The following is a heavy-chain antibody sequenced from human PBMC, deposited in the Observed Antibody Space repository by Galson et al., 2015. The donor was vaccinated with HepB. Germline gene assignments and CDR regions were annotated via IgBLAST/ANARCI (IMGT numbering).Heavy chain of an antibody. CDR1: GFTFSSYA. V-gene: IGHV3-23*01. CDR3: AIDSGVGATNSDFDY. Sequence: SLRLSCAASGFTFSSYAMSWVRQAPGKGLEWVSAISGSGGSTYYADSVKGRFTISRDNSKNTLYLQMNSLRAEDTAVYYCAIDSGVGATNSDFDYWGQGTLVTVSS. CDR2: ISGSGGST. D-gene: IGHD1-26*01. J-gene: IGHJ4*02.